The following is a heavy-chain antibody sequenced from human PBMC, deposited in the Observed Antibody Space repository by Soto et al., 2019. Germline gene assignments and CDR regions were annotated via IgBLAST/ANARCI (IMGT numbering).Heavy chain of an antibody. CDR2: IYYTGST. J-gene: IGHJ6*03. CDR1: GGSISSHY. Sequence: SDTLSLTCNVSGGSISSHYWSWIRQPPGKGLEWIGYIYYTGSTNYNPSLKSRVSISVDTSNNQFSLRLRSVTAADTAVYYCARTDNYFFYMDVWGKGTTVNVSS. CDR3: ARTDNYFFYMDV. V-gene: IGHV4-59*08.